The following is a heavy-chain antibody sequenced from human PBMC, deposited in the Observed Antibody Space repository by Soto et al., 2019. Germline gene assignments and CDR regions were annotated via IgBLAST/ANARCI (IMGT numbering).Heavy chain of an antibody. Sequence: QAQLEQSGGEVKKPGSSVKVSCKASRVAFSKFIVTWVREAPGLGLEWVGGIIPIFGTANYALKFKGRVTITADESTSTSYMEVKNLRSEDTAVYYFAKIRYSSPMGYYYGMNVWGQGTTVTVSS. V-gene: IGHV1-69*01. D-gene: IGHD6-13*01. CDR3: AKIRYSSPMGYYYGMNV. J-gene: IGHJ6*02. CDR1: RVAFSKFI. CDR2: IIPIFGTA.